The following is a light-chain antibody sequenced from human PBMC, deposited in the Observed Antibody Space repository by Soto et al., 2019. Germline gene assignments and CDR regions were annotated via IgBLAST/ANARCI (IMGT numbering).Light chain of an antibody. J-gene: IGKJ1*01. Sequence: DIQMTQSPASLSASVGDRVTITCRASQSISSWLAWYQQKPGKAPKLLIYKASSLESGVPSRFSGSGSGTEFTLTITSLQAEDFATYSCLQHNSYPRTFGQGTTVEIK. V-gene: IGKV1-5*03. CDR3: LQHNSYPRT. CDR1: QSISSW. CDR2: KAS.